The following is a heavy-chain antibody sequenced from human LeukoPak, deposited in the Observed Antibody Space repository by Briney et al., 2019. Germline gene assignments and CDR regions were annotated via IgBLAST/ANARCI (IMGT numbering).Heavy chain of an antibody. CDR2: IGIAGDT. V-gene: IGHV3-13*01. D-gene: IGHD3-10*01. CDR1: GFTFSNYD. Sequence: PGGSLRLSCAASGFTFSNYDMHWVRQATGKGPEWVSAIGIAGDTYYAGSVKGRFTISRENAKNSLYLQMNSLRAGDTAVYYCARGGHKMATSRGVFDYWGQGTLVTVSS. CDR3: ARGGHKMATSRGVFDY. J-gene: IGHJ4*02.